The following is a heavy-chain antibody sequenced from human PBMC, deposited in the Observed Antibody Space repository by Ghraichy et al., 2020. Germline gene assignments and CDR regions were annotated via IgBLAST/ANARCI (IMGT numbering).Heavy chain of an antibody. D-gene: IGHD5-24*01. CDR1: GLTFSRYW. V-gene: IGHV3-7*03. J-gene: IGHJ4*02. Sequence: GESLNISCVVSGLTFSRYWMSWVRQAPGKELEWVANINQDGSEIYCVDSLKGRFTISRDNAENSLYLQMDSLRADDTAVYFCARLRDGFNYVHWGQGTLVTVSS. CDR3: ARLRDGFNYVH. CDR2: INQDGSEI.